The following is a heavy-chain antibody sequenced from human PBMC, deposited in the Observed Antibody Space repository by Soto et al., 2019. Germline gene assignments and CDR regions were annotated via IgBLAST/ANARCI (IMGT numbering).Heavy chain of an antibody. J-gene: IGHJ6*02. CDR1: GGSFTGYY. CDR2: VNYGGIT. V-gene: IGHV4-34*01. CDR3: ARGVHYGSGDKGLDV. Sequence: QVPLQQWGAGLLKPSETLSLTCAVYGGSFTGYYWTWIRQPPGKGLEWIGEVNYGGITNFNPSLTSRVAISVDTSKNQFSLRLNSVTVADTGVYYCARGVHYGSGDKGLDVWGQGTTVIVSS. D-gene: IGHD3-10*01.